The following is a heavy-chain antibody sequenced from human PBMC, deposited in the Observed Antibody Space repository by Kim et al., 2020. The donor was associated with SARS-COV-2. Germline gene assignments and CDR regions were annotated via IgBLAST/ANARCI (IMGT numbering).Heavy chain of an antibody. D-gene: IGHD5-12*01. J-gene: IGHJ3*02. CDR3: AKPRDGYTPGDAFDI. Sequence: DSVKGRFTISRDNSKNTLYLQMNSLRAEDTAVYYCAKPRDGYTPGDAFDIWGQGTMVTVSS. V-gene: IGHV3-23*01.